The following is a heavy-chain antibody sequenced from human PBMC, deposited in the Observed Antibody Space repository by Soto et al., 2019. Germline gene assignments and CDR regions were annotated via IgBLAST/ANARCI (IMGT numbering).Heavy chain of an antibody. CDR1: GGSISSSSYY. D-gene: IGHD4-4*01. V-gene: IGHV4-39*01. J-gene: IGHJ6*03. CDR2: IYYSGST. Sequence: QLQLQESGPGLVKPSETLSLTCTVSGGSISSSSYYWGWIRQPPGKGLEWIGGIYYSGSTYYNPSLKSRVTISVDTSKNQSSLKLSSVTAADTAVYYCARHPQDYSNFYYYYYYMDVWGKGTTVTVSS. CDR3: ARHPQDYSNFYYYYYYMDV.